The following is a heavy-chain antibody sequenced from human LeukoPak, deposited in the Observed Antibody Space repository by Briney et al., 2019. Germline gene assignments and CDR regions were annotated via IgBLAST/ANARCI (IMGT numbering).Heavy chain of an antibody. CDR1: GFTFSTFG. V-gene: IGHV3-30*18. CDR3: AKKFPGTVAAGPDH. J-gene: IGHJ4*02. D-gene: IGHD6-13*01. Sequence: PGRSLRLSCAASGFTFSTFGMHWVRQAPGKGLEWVAVISYDGSNKYYGDSVKGRFTISRDNSKNTLYFQMNSLRAEDTAVYYCAKKFPGTVAAGPDHWGQGTLVTVSS. CDR2: ISYDGSNK.